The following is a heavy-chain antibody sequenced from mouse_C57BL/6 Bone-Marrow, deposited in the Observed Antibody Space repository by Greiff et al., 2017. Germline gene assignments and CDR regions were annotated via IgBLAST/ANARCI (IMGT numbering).Heavy chain of an antibody. V-gene: IGHV1-22*01. J-gene: IGHJ4*01. D-gene: IGHD2-2*01. CDR2: INPNNGGT. CDR1: GYTFTDYN. CDR3: ANDLLWLRRYYYAMDY. Sequence: EVQLQQSGPELVKPGASVKMSCKASGYTFTDYNMHWVQQSHGKSLGWIGYINPNNGGTSYNQKFKGKATLTVNKSSSTAYMELRSLTSEDSAVYYCANDLLWLRRYYYAMDYWGQGTSVTVSS.